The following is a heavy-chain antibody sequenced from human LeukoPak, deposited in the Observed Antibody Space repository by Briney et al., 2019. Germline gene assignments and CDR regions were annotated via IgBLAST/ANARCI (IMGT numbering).Heavy chain of an antibody. J-gene: IGHJ4*02. CDR2: INHSGST. V-gene: IGHV4-34*01. CDR1: GGSFSGYY. Sequence: PSETLSLTCAVYGGSFSGYYWSWIRQPPGKGLEWIGEINHSGSTNYNPSLKSRVTISVDTSKNQFSLKLSSVTAADTAVYYCARGKLPYSALTFDYWGQGTLVTVSS. CDR3: ARGKLPYSALTFDY. D-gene: IGHD5-18*01.